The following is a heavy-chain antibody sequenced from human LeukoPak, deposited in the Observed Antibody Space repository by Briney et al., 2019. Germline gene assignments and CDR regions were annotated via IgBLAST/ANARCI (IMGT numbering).Heavy chain of an antibody. CDR3: AREGTGYSSSWYDY. Sequence: GASVKVSCKASGYTFTGYYMHWVRQAPGQGLEWMGRINPNSGGTNYAQKFQGRVTMTRDTSISTAYMELSRLRSDDTAVYYCAREGTGYSSSWYDYWGQGTLVTVS. V-gene: IGHV1-2*06. D-gene: IGHD6-13*01. J-gene: IGHJ4*02. CDR2: INPNSGGT. CDR1: GYTFTGYY.